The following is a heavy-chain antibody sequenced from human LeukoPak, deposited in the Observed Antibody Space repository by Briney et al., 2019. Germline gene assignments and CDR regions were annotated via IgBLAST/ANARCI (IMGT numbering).Heavy chain of an antibody. D-gene: IGHD6-13*01. J-gene: IGHJ4*02. Sequence: SETLSLTCSVSGGSISSSSYYWSWIRQPPGKGLEWIGSIHYSGSTYYNPSLKSRVTISVDTSKNQFSLRLSSVTAADTAVYYCARQHIAAAGQADDYWGQGTLVTVSS. CDR2: IHYSGST. V-gene: IGHV4-39*01. CDR3: ARQHIAAAGQADDY. CDR1: GGSISSSSYY.